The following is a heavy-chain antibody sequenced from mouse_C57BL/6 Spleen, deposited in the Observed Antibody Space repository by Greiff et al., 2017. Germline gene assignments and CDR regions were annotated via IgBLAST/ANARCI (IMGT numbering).Heavy chain of an antibody. CDR1: GYAFSSSW. D-gene: IGHD2-4*01. CDR2: IYPGDGDT. V-gene: IGHV1-82*01. J-gene: IGHJ4*01. CDR3: AREGNDYDGGDY. Sequence: VQLQQSGPELVKPGASVKISCKASGYAFSSSWMNWVKQRPGKGLEWIGRIYPGDGDTTYNGKFKGKATLTADKSSSTAYMQLSSLTSEDAAVYFCAREGNDYDGGDYWGQGTSVTVSS.